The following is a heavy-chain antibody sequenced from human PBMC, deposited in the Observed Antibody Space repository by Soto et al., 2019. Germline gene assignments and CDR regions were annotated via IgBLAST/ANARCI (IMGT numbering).Heavy chain of an antibody. D-gene: IGHD2-15*01. Sequence: GVCLNFACKGSGYSFTSYWIGWVRQMPGKGLEWMGIIYPGDSDTRYSPSFQGQVTTSADKSISTAYLQWSSLKASDTAMYYCAKLSVGSIPEYYYYGMDVWGQGTTVTVSS. V-gene: IGHV5-51*01. CDR2: IYPGDSDT. CDR1: GYSFTSYW. CDR3: AKLSVGSIPEYYYYGMDV. J-gene: IGHJ6*02.